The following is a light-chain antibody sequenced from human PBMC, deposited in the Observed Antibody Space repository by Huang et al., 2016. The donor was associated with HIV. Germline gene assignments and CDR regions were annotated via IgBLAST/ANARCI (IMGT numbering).Light chain of an antibody. V-gene: IGKV3-20*01. CDR1: ESVRSTY. CDR3: QQYGTSPWT. CDR2: GAS. J-gene: IGKJ1*01. Sequence: EIVLTQSPGTLSLSPGEEATVSCRANESVRSTYLAWYRQSGGQAPRLLIYGASNRATGSPDRFSGSGSGTDFTLTISRLEPEDFAVYYCQQYGTSPWTFGQGTKVEIK.